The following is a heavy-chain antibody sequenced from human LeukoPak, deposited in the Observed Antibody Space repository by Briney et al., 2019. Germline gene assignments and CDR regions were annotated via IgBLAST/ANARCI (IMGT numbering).Heavy chain of an antibody. D-gene: IGHD2-15*01. CDR3: AKDRRARDIGGFDY. CDR1: GFTFDDCA. Sequence: GGSLRLSCVASGFTFDDCAMHWVRQAPGKGLEWVSGISWNSGSIGYADSVKGRFTISRDNAKNSLYLQMNSLRAEDTALYYCAKDRRARDIGGFDYWGQGTLVTVSS. J-gene: IGHJ4*02. V-gene: IGHV3-9*01. CDR2: ISWNSGSI.